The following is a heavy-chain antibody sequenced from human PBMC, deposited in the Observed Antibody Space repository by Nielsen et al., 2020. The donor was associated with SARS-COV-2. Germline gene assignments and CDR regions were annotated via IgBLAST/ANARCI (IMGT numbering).Heavy chain of an antibody. Sequence: SETLPLTCAVYGGSFSGYYWSWIRQPPGKGLEWIGEINHSGSTNYNPSLKSRVTISVDTSKNQFSLKLSSVTAADTAVYYCARGQMVYAPSSTFDYWGQGTLVTVSS. CDR3: ARGQMVYAPSSTFDY. V-gene: IGHV4-34*01. CDR1: GGSFSGYY. J-gene: IGHJ4*02. D-gene: IGHD2-8*01. CDR2: INHSGST.